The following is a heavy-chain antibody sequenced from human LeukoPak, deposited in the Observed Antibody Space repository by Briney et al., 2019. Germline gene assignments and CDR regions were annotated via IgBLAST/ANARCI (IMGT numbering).Heavy chain of an antibody. Sequence: GGSLRLSCAASGFTFSTYPIHWVRQAPGKGLEWVAVISYDGSKKYYADSVKGRFTISRDNSKNTLYLQMNSLRPEDTAVHYCAREDYYFDYWGQGTLVTVSS. CDR1: GFTFSTYP. CDR2: ISYDGSKK. CDR3: AREDYYFDY. J-gene: IGHJ4*02. V-gene: IGHV3-30*04.